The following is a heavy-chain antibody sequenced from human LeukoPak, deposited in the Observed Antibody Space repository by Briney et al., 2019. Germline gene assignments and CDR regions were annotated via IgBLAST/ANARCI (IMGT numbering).Heavy chain of an antibody. V-gene: IGHV4-59*01. Sequence: SETLSLTCTVSGGSISSYYWSWIRQPPGKGLECIGYIYYSGSTNYNPSLKSRVTISVDTSKNQFSLKLSSVTAADTAVYYCARVYDSSGYEYYFDYWGQGTLVTVSS. CDR3: ARVYDSSGYEYYFDY. CDR2: IYYSGST. D-gene: IGHD3-22*01. CDR1: GGSISSYY. J-gene: IGHJ4*02.